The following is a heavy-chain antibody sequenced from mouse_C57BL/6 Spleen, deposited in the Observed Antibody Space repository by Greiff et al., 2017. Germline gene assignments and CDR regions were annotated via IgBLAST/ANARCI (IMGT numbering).Heavy chain of an antibody. CDR1: GFTFSSYG. J-gene: IGHJ4*01. CDR3: ARRPTTGYAMDY. CDR2: ISSGGSYT. V-gene: IGHV5-6*02. Sequence: EVMLVESGGDLVKPGGSLKLSCAASGFTFSSYGMSWVRQTPDKRLEWVATISSGGSYTYYPDSVKGRFTISRDNAKNTLYLQMSSLKSEDTAMYYCARRPTTGYAMDYWGQGTSVTVSS. D-gene: IGHD1-1*01.